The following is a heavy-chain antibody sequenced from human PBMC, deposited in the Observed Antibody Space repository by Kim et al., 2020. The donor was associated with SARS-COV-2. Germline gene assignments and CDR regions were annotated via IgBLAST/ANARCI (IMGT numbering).Heavy chain of an antibody. CDR3: AKESNNWDGYFFDY. D-gene: IGHD1-1*01. J-gene: IGHJ4*02. V-gene: IGHV3-30*18. CDR2: ISYDGNKK. CDR1: GFTFSNYG. Sequence: GGSLRLSCAASGFTFSNYGLNWVRQAPGKGLEWVAAISYDGNKKYYVDSVKGRLTISRDNSKNTLYLQMNSLRAEDTAVYYCAKESNNWDGYFFDYWGQG.